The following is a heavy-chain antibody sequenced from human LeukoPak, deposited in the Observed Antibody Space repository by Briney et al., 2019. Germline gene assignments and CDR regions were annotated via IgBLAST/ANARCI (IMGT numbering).Heavy chain of an antibody. CDR1: GGTFSSYA. CDR3: ARGEDTVTNFQH. J-gene: IGHJ1*01. CDR2: IIPIFGTA. Sequence: GASVKVSCKASGGTFSSYAISWVRQAPGQGLEWMRGIIPIFGTANYAQKFQGRVTITADESTSTAYMELSSLRSEDTAVYYCARGEDTVTNFQHWGQGTLVTVSS. V-gene: IGHV1-69*13. D-gene: IGHD4-17*01.